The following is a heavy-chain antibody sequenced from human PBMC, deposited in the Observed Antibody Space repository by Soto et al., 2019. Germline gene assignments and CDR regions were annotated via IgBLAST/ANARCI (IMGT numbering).Heavy chain of an antibody. V-gene: IGHV3-30*18. CDR3: VKGADHASGSYYTLDN. J-gene: IGHJ4*02. CDR2: VSYDGRNT. D-gene: IGHD3-10*01. CDR1: GFTFSSYG. Sequence: QVQLVESGGGVVQPGRSLRLSCAASGFTFSSYGILWVRQAPGKGLEWVALVSYDGRNTYHADSVKGRFSISRDNFQNTLYLQMNSLRTEDTAVYYCVKGADHASGSYYTLDNWGQGTLVTVSS.